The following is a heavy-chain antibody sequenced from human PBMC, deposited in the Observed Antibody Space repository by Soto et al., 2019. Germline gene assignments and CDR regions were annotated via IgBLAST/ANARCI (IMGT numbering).Heavy chain of an antibody. CDR2: IYYSGST. CDR3: ARAPAMDPSYYDGMDV. D-gene: IGHD5-18*01. CDR1: GGSISSGGYY. V-gene: IGHV4-31*03. J-gene: IGHJ6*02. Sequence: QVQLQESGPGLVKPSQTLSLTCTVSGGSISSGGYYWSWIRQHPGKGLEWIGYIYYSGSTYYNPSLKSRFTKTVDTSKNQFSLKLSSVTAADTAGYDCARAPAMDPSYYDGMDVWGQGTKVTVSS.